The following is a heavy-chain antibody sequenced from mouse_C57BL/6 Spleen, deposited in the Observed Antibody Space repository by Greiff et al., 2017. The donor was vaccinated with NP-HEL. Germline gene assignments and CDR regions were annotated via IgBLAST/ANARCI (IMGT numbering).Heavy chain of an antibody. CDR3: ARTYYGSSSPFAY. CDR1: GYTFTSYW. Sequence: VQLQQPGAELVMPGASVKLSCKASGYTFTSYWMHWVKQRPGQGLEWIGEIDPSDSYTNYNQKFKGKSTLTVDKSSSTAYMQLSSLTSEDSAVYYCARTYYGSSSPFAYRGQGTLVTVSA. V-gene: IGHV1-69*01. J-gene: IGHJ3*01. D-gene: IGHD1-1*01. CDR2: IDPSDSYT.